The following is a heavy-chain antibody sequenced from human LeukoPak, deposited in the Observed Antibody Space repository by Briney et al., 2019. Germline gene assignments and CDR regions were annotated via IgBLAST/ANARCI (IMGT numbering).Heavy chain of an antibody. V-gene: IGHV3-48*03. Sequence: GGSLRLSCAASGFTFSSYEMNWVRQAPGKGLEWVSYISRSGSTIYYADSVKGRFTISRDNAKNSLYLQMNSLRAEDTAVYYCARGCHYYESSGYYLFMGVWGKGTTVTISS. CDR2: ISRSGSTI. J-gene: IGHJ6*03. CDR3: ARGCHYYESSGYYLFMGV. D-gene: IGHD3-22*01. CDR1: GFTFSSYE.